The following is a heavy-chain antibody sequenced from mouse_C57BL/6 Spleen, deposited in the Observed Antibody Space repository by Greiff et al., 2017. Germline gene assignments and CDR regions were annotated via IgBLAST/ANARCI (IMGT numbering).Heavy chain of an antibody. D-gene: IGHD1-1*01. CDR3: ARTITTVPRFDY. Sequence: EVQLQQSGPELVKPGASVKISCKASGYTFTDYYMNWVKQSPGKSLEWIGDINPNNGGTSYNQKFKGKATLTVDKSSSTAYMELRSLTSEDSAVYYCARTITTVPRFDYWGQGTTLTVSS. CDR2: INPNNGGT. J-gene: IGHJ2*01. V-gene: IGHV1-26*01. CDR1: GYTFTDYY.